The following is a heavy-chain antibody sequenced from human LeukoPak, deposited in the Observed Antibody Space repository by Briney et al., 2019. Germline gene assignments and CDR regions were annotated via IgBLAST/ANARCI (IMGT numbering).Heavy chain of an antibody. J-gene: IGHJ3*02. CDR1: GYTFTSYG. Sequence: ASVKVSCKASGYTFTSYGISWVRQAPGQGLEWMGWISAYNGNTNYAQKLQGRVTMTTDTSMSTAYMELRSLRSDDTAVYYCARDRPSTVTTIPYDAFDIWGQGTMVTVSS. D-gene: IGHD4-17*01. CDR2: ISAYNGNT. CDR3: ARDRPSTVTTIPYDAFDI. V-gene: IGHV1-18*01.